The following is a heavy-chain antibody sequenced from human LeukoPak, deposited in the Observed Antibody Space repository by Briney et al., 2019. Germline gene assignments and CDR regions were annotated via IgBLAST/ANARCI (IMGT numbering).Heavy chain of an antibody. CDR2: IIPIFGTA. CDR1: GGTFSSYA. D-gene: IGHD3-16*01. Sequence: GASVKVSCKASGGTFSSYAISWVRQAPGQGLEWMGGIIPIFGTANYAQKFRGRVTITTDESTSTAYMELSSLRSEDTAVYYCARHLYVWGSYYFDYWGQGTLVTVSS. CDR3: ARHLYVWGSYYFDY. J-gene: IGHJ4*02. V-gene: IGHV1-69*05.